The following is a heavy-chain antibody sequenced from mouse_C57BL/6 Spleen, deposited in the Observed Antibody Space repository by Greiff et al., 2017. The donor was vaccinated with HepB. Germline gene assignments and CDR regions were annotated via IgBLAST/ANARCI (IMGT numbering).Heavy chain of an antibody. CDR2: IYPRSGNT. D-gene: IGHD2-4*01. CDR1: GYTFTSYG. V-gene: IGHV1-81*01. CDR3: AREGIYYDYDGRNYYAMDY. J-gene: IGHJ4*01. Sequence: VQLQQSGAELARPGASVKLSCKASGYTFTSYGISWVKQRTGQGLEWIGEIYPRSGNTYYNEKFKGKATLTADKSSSTAYMELRSLTSEDSAVYVCAREGIYYDYDGRNYYAMDYWGQGTSVTVSS.